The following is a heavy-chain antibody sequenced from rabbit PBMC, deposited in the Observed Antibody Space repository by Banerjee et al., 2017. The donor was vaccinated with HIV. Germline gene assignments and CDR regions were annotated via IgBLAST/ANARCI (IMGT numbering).Heavy chain of an antibody. CDR2: IYTTSGST. Sequence: QQQLEEPGGGLVKPGGTLTLTCKASGIDFSSYYRMCGVRQAPGRGQELIACIYTTSGSTWYASWVNGRFTISRSTSLNTVDLQMTSLTAADTATYFCVRAGVYAGSSSYTGFDFNLWGPGTLVTVS. D-gene: IGHD8-1*01. CDR3: VRAGVYAGSSSYTGFDFNL. V-gene: IGHV1S43*01. CDR1: GIDFSSYYR. J-gene: IGHJ4*01.